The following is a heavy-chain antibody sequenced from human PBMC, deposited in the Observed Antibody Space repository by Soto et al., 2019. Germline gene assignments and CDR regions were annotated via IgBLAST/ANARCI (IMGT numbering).Heavy chain of an antibody. V-gene: IGHV1-69*01. Sequence: QVQLVQSGAEVKKPGSSVKVSCKASGGTFSNSAISWVRQAPGHGLEWMGGIIHIVGTAHYAQKYQGRVTITADESTSTAYMELCSLRSEGTALYYCASEPGDFWTTPSDVFDNWGQGTLVTVSS. D-gene: IGHD3-3*01. CDR2: IIHIVGTA. CDR3: ASEPGDFWTTPSDVFDN. J-gene: IGHJ3*02. CDR1: GGTFSNSA.